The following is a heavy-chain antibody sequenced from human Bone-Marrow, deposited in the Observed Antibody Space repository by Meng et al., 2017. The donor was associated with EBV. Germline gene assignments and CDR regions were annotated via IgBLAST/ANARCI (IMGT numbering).Heavy chain of an antibody. D-gene: IGHD3-16*01. V-gene: IGHV1-69*01. J-gene: IGHJ5*02. CDR1: GGTFRCKA. Sequence: VLLVGAGEEGRKAGSSVKVSCKVFGGTFRCKAICWGGQAPGEGLERMVEIIPIFGTANYAQQFQGRVTITADESTGTAYMKLSSLRSEDTAVYYCERKGGLGGWFNPWGQGTLVTVSS. CDR2: IIPIFGTA. CDR3: ERKGGLGGWFNP.